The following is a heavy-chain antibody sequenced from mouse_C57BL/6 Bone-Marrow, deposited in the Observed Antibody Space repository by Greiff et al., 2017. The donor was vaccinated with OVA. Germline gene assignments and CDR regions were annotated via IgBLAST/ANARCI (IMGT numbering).Heavy chain of an antibody. J-gene: IGHJ4*01. CDR1: GYTFTSYW. CDR3: ARRGYDYDVRAMDY. CDR2: IHPNSGST. V-gene: IGHV1-64*01. Sequence: QVQLKQPGAELVKPGASVKLSCKASGYTFTSYWMHWVKQRPGQGLEWIGMIHPNSGSTNYNEKFKSKATLTVDKSSSTAYMQLSSLTSEDSAVYYCARRGYDYDVRAMDYWGQGTSVTVSS. D-gene: IGHD2-4*01.